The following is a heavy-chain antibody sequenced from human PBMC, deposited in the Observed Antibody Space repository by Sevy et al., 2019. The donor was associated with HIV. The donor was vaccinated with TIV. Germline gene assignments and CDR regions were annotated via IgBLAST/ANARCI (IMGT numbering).Heavy chain of an antibody. D-gene: IGHD5-18*01. CDR3: TTGDPYNRYGYMRPYFFDY. CDR1: GFMFGDYA. CDR2: IKSKTDGGTG. J-gene: IGHJ4*02. Sequence: GGSLRLSCTTSGFMFGDYAMSWVRQAPGKGLEWVGRIKSKTDGGTGDYAAPVKGRFSISRDDSKNTLYLQMNSLKTEDTAVYYCTTGDPYNRYGYMRPYFFDYWGQGTLVTVSS. V-gene: IGHV3-15*01.